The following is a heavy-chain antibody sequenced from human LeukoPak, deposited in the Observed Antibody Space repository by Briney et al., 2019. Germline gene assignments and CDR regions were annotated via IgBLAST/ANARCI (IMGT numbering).Heavy chain of an antibody. CDR1: GFSLSTSGVG. CDR3: AHRLGSGWYTEAYNWFDP. J-gene: IGHJ5*02. Sequence: SGPTLVKPTQTLTLTCTFSGFSLSTSGVGVGWIRQPPGKALEWLALIYWNDDKRYSPSLKSRLTITKDTSKNQVVLTMTNMDPVDTATYYCAHRLGSGWYTEAYNWFDPWGQGTLVTVSS. CDR2: IYWNDDK. V-gene: IGHV2-5*01. D-gene: IGHD6-19*01.